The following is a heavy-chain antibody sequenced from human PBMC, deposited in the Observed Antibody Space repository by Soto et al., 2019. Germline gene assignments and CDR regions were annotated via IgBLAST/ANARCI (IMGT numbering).Heavy chain of an antibody. CDR3: ARGVAGTHYYYGLDV. CDR2: IIPILDIA. CDR1: GDTFSNYP. Sequence: QVQLVQSGAEVKKPGSSVKVSCKASGDTFSNYPVSWVRQAPGQGLEWMGRIIPILDIANYAQKFQGRVTITADKSTSTAYMDLTNLRSADTAVYYCARGVAGTHYYYGLDVWGQGTTVTVSS. V-gene: IGHV1-69*02. D-gene: IGHD6-19*01. J-gene: IGHJ6*02.